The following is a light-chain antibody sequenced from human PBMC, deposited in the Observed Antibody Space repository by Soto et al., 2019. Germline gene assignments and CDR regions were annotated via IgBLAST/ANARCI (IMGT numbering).Light chain of an antibody. Sequence: QSALTQPASVSGSPGQSITISCTGTSRDVDAYNYVSWYQQYPGKAPKLMIYDVSNRPSGVSNRFSGSKSGNTASLTISGLQAEDEADYYCGSYTTSSNYVCGTGTKVTVL. V-gene: IGLV2-14*01. J-gene: IGLJ1*01. CDR3: GSYTTSSNYV. CDR2: DVS. CDR1: SRDVDAYNY.